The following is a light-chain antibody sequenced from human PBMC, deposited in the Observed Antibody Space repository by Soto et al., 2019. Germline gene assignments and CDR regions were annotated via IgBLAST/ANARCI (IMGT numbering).Light chain of an antibody. CDR2: GNS. Sequence: QPVLTQPPSVSGAPGQRVSISCTGSSSNIGAGYDVHWYQQLPGTAPKLLIYGNSNRPSGVPDRFSGSKSGTSASLAITGVQAEDEADYSCQSYDSSLGGLVFGGGTKLTVL. CDR1: SSNIGAGYD. CDR3: QSYDSSLGGLV. V-gene: IGLV1-40*01. J-gene: IGLJ2*01.